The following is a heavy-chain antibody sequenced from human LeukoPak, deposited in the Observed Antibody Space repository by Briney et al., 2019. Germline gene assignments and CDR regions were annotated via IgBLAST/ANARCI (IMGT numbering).Heavy chain of an antibody. D-gene: IGHD3-10*01. J-gene: IGHJ4*02. V-gene: IGHV3-23*01. CDR2: ISGSGATT. CDR3: AKEESFKRPFDY. Sequence: GGSLRLSCAASGFTFSSYAMSWVRQAPGEGLEWVSAISGSGATTYYADSVKGRFTISRDSSMNTLYLQMNSLRAEDTAVYYCAKEESFKRPFDYWGQGTLVTVSS. CDR1: GFTFSSYA.